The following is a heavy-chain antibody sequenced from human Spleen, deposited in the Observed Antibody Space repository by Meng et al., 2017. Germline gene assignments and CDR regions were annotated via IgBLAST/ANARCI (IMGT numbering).Heavy chain of an antibody. J-gene: IGHJ4*02. D-gene: IGHD5/OR15-5a*01. CDR1: GLTFTDAW. V-gene: IGHV3-7*01. Sequence: GGSLRLSCAVSGLTFTDAWMAWVRQAPGKGLEWVANIKEDGGEKYYVDSLKGRFTISRDNAKNSLYLQMNSLRAEDTAVYYCAAQFRLSVFDYWGQGTLVTSPQ. CDR2: IKEDGGEK. CDR3: AAQFRLSVFDY.